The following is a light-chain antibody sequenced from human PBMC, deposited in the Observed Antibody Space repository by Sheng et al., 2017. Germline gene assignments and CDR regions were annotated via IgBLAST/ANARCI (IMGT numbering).Light chain of an antibody. Sequence: QSALTQPPSASGSPGQSITISCTGTSSDVGFYDYVSWYRQHPGKAPKLMIYEVSERPSGVPDRFSGSKSGNTASLTVSGLQAEDEAYYYCCSYASSNSYVFGTGTKVTVL. CDR1: SSDVGFYDY. V-gene: IGLV2-8*01. CDR2: EVS. J-gene: IGLJ1*01. CDR3: CSYASSNSYV.